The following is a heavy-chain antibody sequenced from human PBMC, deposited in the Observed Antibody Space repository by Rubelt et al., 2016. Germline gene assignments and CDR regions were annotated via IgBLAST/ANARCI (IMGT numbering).Heavy chain of an antibody. CDR1: GYSFTSYW. J-gene: IGHJ4*02. D-gene: IGHD6-6*01. CDR3: ARQTSDSSSSGY. Sequence: EVQLVQSGAEVKKPGESLKTSCKGSGYSFTSYWIGWVRQVPGKGLEWMGIIYPGDFDTGDMPSFQGQVTISADKSISTAYLQWSSLKASDTAMYYCARQTSDSSSSGYWGQGTLVTVSS. V-gene: IGHV5-51*01. CDR2: IYPGDFDT.